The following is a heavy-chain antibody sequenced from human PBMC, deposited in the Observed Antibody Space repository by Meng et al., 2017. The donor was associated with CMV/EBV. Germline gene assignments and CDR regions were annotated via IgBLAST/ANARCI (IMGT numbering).Heavy chain of an antibody. CDR2: IKSKTDGGTT. V-gene: IGHV3-15*01. CDR3: TTSDSSGYYRYYYYGMDV. D-gene: IGHD3-22*01. CDR1: GFTFSNAW. J-gene: IGHJ6*02. Sequence: GESLKISCAASGFTFSNAWMSWVRQAPGKGLEGVGRIKSKTDGGTTDYAAPVKGRFTISRDDSKNTLYLQMNSLKTEDTAVYYCTTSDSSGYYRYYYYGMDVWGQGTTVTVSS.